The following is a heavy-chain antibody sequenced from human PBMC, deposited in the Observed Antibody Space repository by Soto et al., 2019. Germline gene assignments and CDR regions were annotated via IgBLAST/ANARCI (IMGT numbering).Heavy chain of an antibody. V-gene: IGHV3-13*01. CDR3: ARGRSNQYESSPPPKFDP. D-gene: IGHD2-8*01. Sequence: PGGSLRLSCAAPGFTCSTYDMHWVRQATGKGLEWVSAIGTLGYTYYLDSVKGRFTIPRENAKNSLYLQMNSLRAGDTAVYYCARGRSNQYESSPPPKFDPWGRGTLVTVSS. CDR2: IGTLGYT. CDR1: GFTCSTYD. J-gene: IGHJ5*02.